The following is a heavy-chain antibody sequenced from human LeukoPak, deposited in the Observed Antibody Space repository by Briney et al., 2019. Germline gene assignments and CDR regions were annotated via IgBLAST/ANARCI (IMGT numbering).Heavy chain of an antibody. CDR1: GFTFSSYA. V-gene: IGHV3-23*01. Sequence: GGSLRLSCAASGFTFSSYAMSWVRQAPGKVLEWVSAISGSGGSTYYADSVKGRFTISRDNSKNTLYLQMNSLRAEDTAAYYCAKGPTAMVDQILDYWGQGTLVTASS. CDR2: ISGSGGST. D-gene: IGHD5-18*01. J-gene: IGHJ4*02. CDR3: AKGPTAMVDQILDY.